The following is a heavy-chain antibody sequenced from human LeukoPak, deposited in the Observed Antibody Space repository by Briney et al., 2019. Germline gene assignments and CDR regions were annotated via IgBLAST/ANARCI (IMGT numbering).Heavy chain of an antibody. CDR2: IYHSGST. D-gene: IGHD3-22*01. J-gene: IGHJ5*02. CDR3: ARADYYDSSGYNWFDP. CDR1: GGSISSGGYS. V-gene: IGHV4-30-2*01. Sequence: ASETLSLTCAVSGGSISSGGYSWSWIRQPPGKGLEWIGYIYHSGSTYYNPSLKSRVTISVDRSKNQFSLKLSSVTAADTAVYYCARADYYDSSGYNWFDPWGQGTLVTVSS.